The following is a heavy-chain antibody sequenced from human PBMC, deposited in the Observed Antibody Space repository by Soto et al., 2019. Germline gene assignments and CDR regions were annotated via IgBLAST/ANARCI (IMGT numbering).Heavy chain of an antibody. J-gene: IGHJ5*02. Sequence: QVQLQESGPGLVKPSETLSLTCTVSGGSVNSGSYYWSWIRQPPGKGLEWIGNIYYSGSTIYSPSRTSRVTISVDPSKSHFSLKLPSVTAADTAVYHCGREQRSMVSPWFDPWGQGTLVTVSS. CDR2: IYYSGST. D-gene: IGHD3-10*01. V-gene: IGHV4-61*03. CDR1: GGSVNSGSYY. CDR3: GREQRSMVSPWFDP.